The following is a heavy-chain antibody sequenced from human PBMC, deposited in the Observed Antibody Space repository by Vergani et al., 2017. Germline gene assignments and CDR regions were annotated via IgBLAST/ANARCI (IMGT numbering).Heavy chain of an antibody. D-gene: IGHD2-15*01. CDR3: ARTDCSGGSCYGTAEYFQH. V-gene: IGHV4-31*01. CDR2: IYYSGST. CDR1: GGPISSGGYY. J-gene: IGHJ1*01. Sequence: QVQLQESGPGLVKPSQTLSLTCTVSGGPISSGGYYWSWIRQHPGKGLEWIGYIYYSGSTYYNPSLKSLVTISVDTSKNQFSLKLSSVTAADTAVYYCARTDCSGGSCYGTAEYFQHWGQGTLVTVSS.